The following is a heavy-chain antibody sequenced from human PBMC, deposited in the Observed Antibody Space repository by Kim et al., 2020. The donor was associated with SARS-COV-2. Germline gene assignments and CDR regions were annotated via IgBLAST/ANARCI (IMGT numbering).Heavy chain of an antibody. CDR2: IWYDGSNK. CDR1: GFTFSSYG. V-gene: IGHV3-33*06. D-gene: IGHD6-13*01. J-gene: IGHJ3*02. CDR3: AKIPGIAAAGTLDPAFDI. Sequence: GGSLRLSCAASGFTFSSYGMHWVRQAPGKGLEWVAVIWYDGSNKYYADSVKGRFTISRDNSKNTLYLQMNSLRAEDTAVYYCAKIPGIAAAGTLDPAFDIWGQGTMVTVSS.